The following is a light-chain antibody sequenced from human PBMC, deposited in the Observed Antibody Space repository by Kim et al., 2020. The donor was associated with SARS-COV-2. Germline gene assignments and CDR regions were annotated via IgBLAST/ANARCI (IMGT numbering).Light chain of an antibody. CDR3: CSMTSTYTFV. Sequence: QSITNSCTGTSSDFGSYNFVSWYQNHPGKAPKVMIYEVSKRPSGVSDRFSGSKSGNTASLTISGLQAEDEADYYCCSMTSTYTFVFGTGTQLTVL. V-gene: IGLV2-23*02. CDR2: EVS. CDR1: SSDFGSYNF. J-gene: IGLJ1*01.